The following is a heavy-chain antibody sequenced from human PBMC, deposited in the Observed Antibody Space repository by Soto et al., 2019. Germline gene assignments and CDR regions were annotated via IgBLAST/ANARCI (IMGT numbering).Heavy chain of an antibody. CDR3: AKVLGAMVRGVTRDYYYGMDV. J-gene: IGHJ6*02. V-gene: IGHV3-23*01. CDR1: GFTFSSYA. Sequence: GGSLRLSCAASGFTFSSYAMSWVRQAPGKGLEWVSAISGSGGSTYYADSVKGRFTISRDNSKNTLYLQMNSLRAEDTAVYYCAKVLGAMVRGVTRDYYYGMDVWGQGPTVTVSS. CDR2: ISGSGGST. D-gene: IGHD3-10*01.